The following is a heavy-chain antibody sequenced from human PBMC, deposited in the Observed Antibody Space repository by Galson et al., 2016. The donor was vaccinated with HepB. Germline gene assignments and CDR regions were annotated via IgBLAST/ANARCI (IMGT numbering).Heavy chain of an antibody. Sequence: SLRLSCAASGLTFSLYAMHWVRQAPGKGLEYVSTITKNGGDTYYADSVKGRFTISRDNSKNTLFLQMSSLRPEDTAVYYCVKDFGRIIVAPAVWGQGTLVTVSS. J-gene: IGHJ4*02. CDR1: GLTFSLYA. CDR2: ITKNGGDT. D-gene: IGHD5-12*01. V-gene: IGHV3-64D*06. CDR3: VKDFGRIIVAPAV.